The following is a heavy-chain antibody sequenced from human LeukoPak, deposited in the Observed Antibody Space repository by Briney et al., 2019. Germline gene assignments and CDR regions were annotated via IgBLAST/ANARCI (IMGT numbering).Heavy chain of an antibody. CDR2: IYHSGST. V-gene: IGHV4-39*07. J-gene: IGHJ4*02. D-gene: IGHD2/OR15-2a*01. CDR1: RGSISNSNYY. Sequence: SETLSLTCSVSRGSISNSNYYWGWIRQPPGKGLEWIGSIYHSGSTYYNPSLKSRVTISVDTSKNQFSLKLSSVTAADTAVYYCARSSRSTRGDYWGQGTLVTVSS. CDR3: ARSSRSTRGDY.